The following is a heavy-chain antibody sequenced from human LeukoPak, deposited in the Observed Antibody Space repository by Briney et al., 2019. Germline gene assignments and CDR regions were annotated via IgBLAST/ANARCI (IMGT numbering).Heavy chain of an antibody. CDR1: GFTFSSYG. J-gene: IGHJ5*02. V-gene: IGHV3-30*02. Sequence: GGSLRLSCAASGFTFSSYGMHWVRQAPGKGLEWVAFIRYDGSNKYYADSVKGRFTISRDNSKNTLYLQMNSLRAEDTAVYYCAKGLTGTTYPYGFDPWGQGTLVTVSS. D-gene: IGHD1-20*01. CDR3: AKGLTGTTYPYGFDP. CDR2: IRYDGSNK.